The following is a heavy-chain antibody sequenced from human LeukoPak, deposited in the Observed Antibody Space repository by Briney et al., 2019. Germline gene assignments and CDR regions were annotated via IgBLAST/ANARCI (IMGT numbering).Heavy chain of an antibody. D-gene: IGHD1-26*01. CDR1: GFTFSSYS. J-gene: IGHJ4*02. V-gene: IGHV3-21*01. CDR2: ISSSSSYI. Sequence: GGSLRLSCAASGFTFSSYSMNWVRQAPGKGLEWVSSISSSSSYIYYADSLKGRFTISRDNAKNSLYLQMNSLRAEDTAVYYCARALVGATTFVFFDYWGQGTLVTVSS. CDR3: ARALVGATTFVFFDY.